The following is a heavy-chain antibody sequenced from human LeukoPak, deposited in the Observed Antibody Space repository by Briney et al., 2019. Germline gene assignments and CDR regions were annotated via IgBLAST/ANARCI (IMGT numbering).Heavy chain of an antibody. CDR2: ISISSGSV. J-gene: IGHJ4*02. CDR1: GFRFSSKS. CDR3: ARESGDYVLFDY. D-gene: IGHD4-17*01. Sequence: GGSLRLSCAASGFRFSSKSMNWVRQSPGKGLEWVSYISISSGSVYDADSVKGRFTISRDNAKNSLYLQMNSLRAEDTAVYYCARESGDYVLFDYWGQGTLVTVSS. V-gene: IGHV3-48*01.